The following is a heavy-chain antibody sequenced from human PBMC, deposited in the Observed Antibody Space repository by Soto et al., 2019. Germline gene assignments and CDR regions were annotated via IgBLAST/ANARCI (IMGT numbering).Heavy chain of an antibody. Sequence: GGSLRLSCVASGFTFNYYAMTWVRQTPGEGLEWVSAISGSGGSTFYADSVKGRFTIARDNSKNTLSLQMNSLRAEDTAVYYCARSENWNDGLDYWGQGTLVTVSS. CDR3: ARSENWNDGLDY. CDR2: ISGSGGST. V-gene: IGHV3-23*01. D-gene: IGHD1-1*01. CDR1: GFTFNYYA. J-gene: IGHJ4*02.